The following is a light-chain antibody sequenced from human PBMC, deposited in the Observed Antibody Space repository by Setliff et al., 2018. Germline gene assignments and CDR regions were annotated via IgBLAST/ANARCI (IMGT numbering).Light chain of an antibody. CDR2: DVS. Sequence: QSALTQPASVSGSPGQSVTISCTGTNNDVGAYNYVSWYQQHTGKAPKLIIYDVSKRPSGVSNRFSGSKSGNTASLTISGLQAEDEADYYCAAWDDSLNGHVFGTGTKVTVL. V-gene: IGLV2-14*01. CDR3: AAWDDSLNGHV. CDR1: NNDVGAYNY. J-gene: IGLJ1*01.